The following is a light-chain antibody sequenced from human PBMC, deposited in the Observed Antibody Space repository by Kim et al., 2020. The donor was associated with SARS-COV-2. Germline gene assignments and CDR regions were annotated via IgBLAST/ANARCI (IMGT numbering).Light chain of an antibody. Sequence: SYELTQPSSVSVSPGQTANITCSGDRLGDRYTSWYQQRPGQSPVLVIYRDSKRPSGIPERFSASNSGNTATLTISGTQAIDEADYYCQVWDRSLVFGGGTQLTVL. CDR2: RDS. V-gene: IGLV3-1*01. CDR1: RLGDRY. CDR3: QVWDRSLV. J-gene: IGLJ3*02.